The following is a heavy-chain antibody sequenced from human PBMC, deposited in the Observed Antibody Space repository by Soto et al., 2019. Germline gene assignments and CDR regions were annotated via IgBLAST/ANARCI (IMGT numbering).Heavy chain of an antibody. CDR3: ARVRSTMEFYSCYMDV. Sequence: SETLSLTCTVSGDSISDDYWTWIRQPPGKALEWIGYVYYSGSTSYNPSFKSRVTIAVDTSKTQFSLKLNSVTAADTAVYYCARVRSTMEFYSCYMDVWGIGTTVTVSS. D-gene: IGHD2-21*01. J-gene: IGHJ6*03. CDR1: GDSISDDY. CDR2: VYYSGST. V-gene: IGHV4-59*08.